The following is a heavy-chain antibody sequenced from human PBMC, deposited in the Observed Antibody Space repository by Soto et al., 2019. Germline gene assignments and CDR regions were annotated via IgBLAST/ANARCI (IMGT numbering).Heavy chain of an antibody. V-gene: IGHV4-61*08. CDR3: ARQDYITTWYLNY. J-gene: IGHJ4*02. CDR1: GGSISSGGYY. D-gene: IGHD2-2*02. CDR2: IYYSGST. Sequence: SETLSLTCTVSGGSISSGGYYWSWIRQHPGKGLEWIGYIYYSGSTNYNPSLKSRVTISVDTSKNQFSLKLSSVTAADTAVYYCARQDYITTWYLNYWGQGTLVTVSS.